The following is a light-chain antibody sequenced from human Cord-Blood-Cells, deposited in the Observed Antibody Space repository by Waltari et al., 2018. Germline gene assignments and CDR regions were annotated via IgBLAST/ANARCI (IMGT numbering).Light chain of an antibody. Sequence: QAVLTQPSSLSASPGASASLTCTLRSGINVGTYRIYWYTQKPGSPPPYLLRYKSDSNKQQGSGVPSRFSGSKDASANAGILLISGLQSEDEADYYCMIWHSSAWVFGGGTKLTVL. V-gene: IGLV5-45*02. CDR2: YKSDSNK. CDR3: MIWHSSAWV. CDR1: SGINVGTYR. J-gene: IGLJ3*02.